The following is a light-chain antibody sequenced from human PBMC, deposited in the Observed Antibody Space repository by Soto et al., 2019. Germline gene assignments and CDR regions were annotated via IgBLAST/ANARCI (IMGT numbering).Light chain of an antibody. CDR2: DAS. Sequence: EIRMTQSTSSLYASVGDRVTIXCRASQSFSSWFGWYQQKPGKAPKHLIYDASSLESGGPSRFSGSGSATEFTRTISSLQPDDFATYYGQQYNSYSWTFGQGTKVDIK. CDR3: QQYNSYSWT. CDR1: QSFSSW. V-gene: IGKV1-5*01. J-gene: IGKJ1*01.